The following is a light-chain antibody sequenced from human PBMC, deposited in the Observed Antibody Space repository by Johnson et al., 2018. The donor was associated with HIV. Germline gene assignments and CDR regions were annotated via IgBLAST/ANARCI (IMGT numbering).Light chain of an antibody. Sequence: SVLTQPPSASGTPGQRVTISCSGSSSNIGSNTVNWYQQLPGTAPKLLIYRNNQRPSGVPDRFSCSKSGASATLGITALQTGEGAYYYWGTWDSSLSVYVFCDRTKGNGL. J-gene: IGLJ1*01. CDR3: GTWDSSLSVYV. V-gene: IGLV1-44*01. CDR2: RNN. CDR1: SSNIGSNT.